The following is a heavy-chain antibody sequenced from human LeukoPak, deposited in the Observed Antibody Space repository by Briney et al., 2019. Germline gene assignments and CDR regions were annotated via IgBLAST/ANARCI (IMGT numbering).Heavy chain of an antibody. J-gene: IGHJ4*02. CDR1: GFTFSSYW. D-gene: IGHD3-22*01. CDR2: IKQDGSEK. Sequence: GGSLRLSCAASGFTFSSYWMSWVRQAPGKGLEWVANIKQDGSEKYYVDSVKGRFTISRDNAKNSLYLQMNSLRAEDTAVYYCARDGYYGSSGQIDYWGQGTLVTVSS. CDR3: ARDGYYGSSGQIDY. V-gene: IGHV3-7*01.